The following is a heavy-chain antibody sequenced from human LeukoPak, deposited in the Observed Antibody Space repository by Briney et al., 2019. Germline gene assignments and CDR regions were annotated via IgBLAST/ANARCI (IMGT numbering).Heavy chain of an antibody. V-gene: IGHV3-30*04. J-gene: IGHJ5*02. CDR2: ISYDGSNK. D-gene: IGHD3-10*01. CDR1: GFTFSSYA. Sequence: GGSLGLSCAASGFTFSSYAMHWVRQAPGKGLEWVAVISYDGSNKYYADSVKGRFTISRDNSKDILYLQMNSLRAEDTAVYYCVRDAYGAGTVGWFDPWGQGTLVTVSS. CDR3: VRDAYGAGTVGWFDP.